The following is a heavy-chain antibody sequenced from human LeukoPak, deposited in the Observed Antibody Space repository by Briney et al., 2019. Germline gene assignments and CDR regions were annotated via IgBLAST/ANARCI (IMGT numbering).Heavy chain of an antibody. CDR2: IYYSGST. CDR3: ARVQRWLQLLVY. Sequence: SETLSLTCTVSGGSISSSSYYWGWIRQPPGKGLEWIGSIYYSGSTYYNPSLKSRVTISVDTSKNQFSLKLSSVTAADTAVYYCARVQRWLQLLVYWGQGTLVTVSS. CDR1: GGSISSSSYY. J-gene: IGHJ4*02. V-gene: IGHV4-39*01. D-gene: IGHD5-24*01.